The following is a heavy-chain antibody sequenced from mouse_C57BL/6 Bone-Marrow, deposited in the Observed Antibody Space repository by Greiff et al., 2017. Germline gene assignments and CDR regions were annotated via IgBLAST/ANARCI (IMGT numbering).Heavy chain of an antibody. V-gene: IGHV1-42*01. CDR1: GYSFTGYY. D-gene: IGHD1-1*02. Sequence: EVKLQESGPELVKPGASVKISCKASGYSFTGYYMNWVKQSPEKSLEWIGEINPSTGGTTYNQKFKAKATLTVDKSSSTAYMQLKSLTSEDSAVYYCASGGSYGAMDYWGQGTSVTVSS. CDR2: INPSTGGT. CDR3: ASGGSYGAMDY. J-gene: IGHJ4*01.